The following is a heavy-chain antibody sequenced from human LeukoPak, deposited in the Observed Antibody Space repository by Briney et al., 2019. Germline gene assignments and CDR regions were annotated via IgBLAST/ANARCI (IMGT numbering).Heavy chain of an antibody. J-gene: IGHJ6*02. CDR3: ATTNPGYSSSWSYYGMDV. D-gene: IGHD6-13*01. Sequence: ASVKVSCKASGGTFSSYAISWVRQAPGQGLEWMGGIIPIFGTANYAQKFQGRVTITADESTSTAYMELSSLRSEDTAVYYCATTNPGYSSSWSYYGMDVWGQGTTVTVSS. CDR1: GGTFSSYA. CDR2: IIPIFGTA. V-gene: IGHV1-69*13.